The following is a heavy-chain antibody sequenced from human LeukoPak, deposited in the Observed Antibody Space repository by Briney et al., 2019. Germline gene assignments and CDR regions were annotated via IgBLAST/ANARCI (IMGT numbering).Heavy chain of an antibody. CDR1: GGSISSGGYY. CDR3: ARDRSLYGGADAFDI. V-gene: IGHV4-31*03. Sequence: SETLSLTCTVSGGSISSGGYYWSWIRQHPGKGLEWIGYTYYSGSTYYNPSLKSRVTISVDTSKNQFSLKLSSVTAADTAVYYCARDRSLYGGADAFDIWGQGTMVTVSS. CDR2: TYYSGST. J-gene: IGHJ3*02. D-gene: IGHD4-23*01.